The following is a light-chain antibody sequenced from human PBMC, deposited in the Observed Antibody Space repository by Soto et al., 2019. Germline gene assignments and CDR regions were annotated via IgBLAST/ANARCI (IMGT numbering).Light chain of an antibody. CDR2: TNN. Sequence: QSLLTQPPSASATPGQRVTISCSGSNSNIGTNTVNWYQQLPGTPPRLLIYTNNQRPSGVPQRFSGSKTGTSASLAIGGLQSEDGADYYCAAWDDSLGAYVFGTGTKLTVL. CDR3: AAWDDSLGAYV. CDR1: NSNIGTNT. J-gene: IGLJ1*01. V-gene: IGLV1-44*01.